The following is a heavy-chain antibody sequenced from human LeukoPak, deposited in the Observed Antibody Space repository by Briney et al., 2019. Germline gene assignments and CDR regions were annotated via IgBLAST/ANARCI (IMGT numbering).Heavy chain of an antibody. CDR3: AVVVVAAMSFDY. CDR1: GFTFSSYA. CDR2: ISGSGGST. D-gene: IGHD2-15*01. J-gene: IGHJ4*02. V-gene: IGHV3-23*01. Sequence: GGSLRLSCAASGFTFSSYAMSWVRQAPGKGLEWVSAISGSGGSTYYADSVKGRFTISRDNSKNTLYLQMNSLRAEDTAVYYCAVVVVAAMSFDYWGQGTLVTVSS.